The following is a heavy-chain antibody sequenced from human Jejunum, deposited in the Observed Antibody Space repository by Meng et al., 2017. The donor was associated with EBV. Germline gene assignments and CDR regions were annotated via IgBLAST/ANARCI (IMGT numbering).Heavy chain of an antibody. Sequence: VPLRHGGAGLFGPSETLSLTCAVYGESFPDYSWGWIRQPPGKGPQWIGEIDQYGRANNNPSLKSRLTMSVDTSKNQFSLKLNSVTAADTAVYYCARLRVDPFDNWFDPWGQGILVTVSS. J-gene: IGHJ5*02. CDR2: IDQYGRA. CDR3: ARLRVDPFDNWFDP. D-gene: IGHD5-12*01. CDR1: GESFPDYS. V-gene: IGHV4-34*01.